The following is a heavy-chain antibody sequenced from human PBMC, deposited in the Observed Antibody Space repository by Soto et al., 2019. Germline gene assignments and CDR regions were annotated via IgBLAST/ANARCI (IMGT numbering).Heavy chain of an antibody. J-gene: IGHJ4*02. CDR2: ISGFTADT. D-gene: IGHD5-12*01. CDR1: GYTFSSYD. CDR3: TRQGGYY. Sequence: GASVKVSCKTSGYTFSSYDINWVRQAPGQGLEWMGCISGFTADTKYAEKFQGRITVTRETLTSTVYIELGSLRSDDTAVYYCTRQGGYYWGQGTPVTVSS. V-gene: IGHV1-18*01.